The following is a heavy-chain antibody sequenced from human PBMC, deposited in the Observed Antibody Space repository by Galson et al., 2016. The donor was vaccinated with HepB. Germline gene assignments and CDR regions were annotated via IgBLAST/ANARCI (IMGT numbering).Heavy chain of an antibody. CDR3: ARDSGKYGIDV. Sequence: SLRLSCAVSGFTFSTYGMHWVRQAPGKGLEWVAVIWYDGSRKYYGDSVKGRFTISRDVSKDMLYLQMNSLRADDTAVYYCARDSGKYGIDVWGQGTTVTVSS. CDR2: IWYDGSRK. J-gene: IGHJ6*02. V-gene: IGHV3-33*01. D-gene: IGHD1-26*01. CDR1: GFTFSTYG.